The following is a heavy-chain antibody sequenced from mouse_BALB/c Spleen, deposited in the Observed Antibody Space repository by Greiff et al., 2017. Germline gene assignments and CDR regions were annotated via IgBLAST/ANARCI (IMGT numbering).Heavy chain of an antibody. D-gene: IGHD1-1*01. J-gene: IGHJ4*01. Sequence: EVQLQESGTVLARPGASVKMSCKASGYSFTSYWMHWVQQRPGQGLEWIGAIYPGNSDTSYNQKFKGKAKLTAVTSASTAYMELSSLTNEDSAVYYCTRSPYYFYAMDYWGQGTSVTVSS. CDR3: TRSPYYFYAMDY. CDR1: GYSFTSYW. V-gene: IGHV1-5*01. CDR2: IYPGNSDT.